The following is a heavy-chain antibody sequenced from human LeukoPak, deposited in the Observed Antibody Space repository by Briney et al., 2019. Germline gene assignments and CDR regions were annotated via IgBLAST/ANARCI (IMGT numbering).Heavy chain of an antibody. CDR1: GGSFRGYY. J-gene: IGHJ4*02. CDR3: ARGIVGATTAPYFDY. CDR2: INHSGST. D-gene: IGHD1-26*01. Sequence: PSETLSLTCAVYGGSFRGYYWSWIRQPPGKGLEWIGEINHSGSTNYNPSLKSRVTISVDTSKNQFSLKLSSVTAADTAVYYCARGIVGATTAPYFDYWGQGTLVTVSS. V-gene: IGHV4-34*01.